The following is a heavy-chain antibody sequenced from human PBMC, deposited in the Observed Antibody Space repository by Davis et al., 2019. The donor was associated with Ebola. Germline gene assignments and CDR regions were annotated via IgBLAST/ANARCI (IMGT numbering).Heavy chain of an antibody. CDR3: AREGRVQGLISAGMDV. CDR1: GYTSNTYA. J-gene: IGHJ6*02. Sequence: AASVKVSCKASGYTSNTYAMHWVRQAPGQGLEWMGWINAANGNTRYSQKFQDRVTIIRDRSASTVYMELSSLRSEDTAVYYCAREGRVQGLISAGMDVWGQGTTVTVSS. CDR2: INAANGNT. D-gene: IGHD3-10*01. V-gene: IGHV1-3*01.